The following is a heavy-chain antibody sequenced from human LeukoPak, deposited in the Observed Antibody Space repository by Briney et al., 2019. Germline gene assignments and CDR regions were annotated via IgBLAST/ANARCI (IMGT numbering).Heavy chain of an antibody. CDR2: FGHSGAIT. D-gene: IGHD2-21*01. J-gene: IGHJ4*02. V-gene: IGHV3-23*01. CDR1: GFTFSYYG. Sequence: GGSLRLSCAASGFTFSYYGMSWVRQAPGKGLEWVSGFGHSGAITYADSVKGRFTISRDNSKNALYLQMNRLRAEDTAVYFCAKQAGWGGYFYFLPFDFWGQGTLVTVSS. CDR3: AKQAGWGGYFYFLPFDF.